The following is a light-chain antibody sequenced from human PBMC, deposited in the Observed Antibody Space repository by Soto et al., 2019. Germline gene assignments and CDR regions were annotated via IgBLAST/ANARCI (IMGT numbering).Light chain of an antibody. Sequence: EIVFTQSPGTRSMSQVERATLSCSASQSVSSYLAWYQQKPGQAPRLLIYDASNRATGIPARFSGSGSGTDFSLTISSLEPEDFAVYYCQQRSNWPLITFGKGTRLEIK. CDR3: QQRSNWPLIT. CDR2: DAS. V-gene: IGKV3-11*01. J-gene: IGKJ5*01. CDR1: QSVSSY.